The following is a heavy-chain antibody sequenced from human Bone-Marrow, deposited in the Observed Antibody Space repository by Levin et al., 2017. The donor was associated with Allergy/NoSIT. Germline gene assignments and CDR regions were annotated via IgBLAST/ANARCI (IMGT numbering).Heavy chain of an antibody. D-gene: IGHD3-22*01. CDR3: ARQVGWYSDSSGAFDI. CDR1: GYSFTSYW. J-gene: IGHJ3*02. CDR2: IFPGVMYPGESET. Sequence: PGGSLRLSCKGSGYSFTSYWIGWVRQMPGKGLEWMGIIFPGVMYPGESETRYSPSFQGQVTISVDKSISTAYLEWSSLKASDTAMYYCARQVGWYSDSSGAFDIWGQGTMVTVSS. V-gene: IGHV5-51*01.